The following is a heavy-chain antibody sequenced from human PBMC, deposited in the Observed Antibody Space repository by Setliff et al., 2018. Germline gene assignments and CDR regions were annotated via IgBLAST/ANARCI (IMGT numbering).Heavy chain of an antibody. CDR3: ARPGGTTVVARHFDY. CDR2: ISYGGTP. J-gene: IGHJ4*01. V-gene: IGHV4-39*01. Sequence: SETLSLTCTVSDDSFTSSRYYWGWIRQAPGSGLEWIGSISYGGTPYYNASVESRVTISIDTSRNQFSLELRSVTVADTATYYCARPGGTTVVARHFDYWGSGILVTVSS. D-gene: IGHD2-15*01. CDR1: DDSFTSSRYY.